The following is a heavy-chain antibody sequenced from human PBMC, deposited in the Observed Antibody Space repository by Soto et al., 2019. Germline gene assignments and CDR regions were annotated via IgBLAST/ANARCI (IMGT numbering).Heavy chain of an antibody. CDR1: GFFISSGYY. D-gene: IGHD2-15*01. CDR3: ARARWYDAFDA. Sequence: XATLSLACAVSGFFISSGYYWCWMRKPPGKGLEWIGSIFHVGNTYYNPSLKSRVTISVDMSKNQFSLKLNSVTAAETAVSSWARARWYDAFDAWGQGTVVT. V-gene: IGHV4-38-2*01. J-gene: IGHJ3*01. CDR2: IFHVGNT.